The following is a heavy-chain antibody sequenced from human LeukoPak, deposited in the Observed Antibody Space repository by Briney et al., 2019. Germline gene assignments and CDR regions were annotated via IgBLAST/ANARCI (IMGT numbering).Heavy chain of an antibody. D-gene: IGHD2-2*01. CDR2: INWNGGST. Sequence: GGSLRLSCAASGFTFSSYSMNWVRQAPGKGLEWVSGINWNGGSTGYADSVKGRFTISRDNAKNSLYLQMNSLRAEDTAVYYCARDVLPAASLDYWGQGTLVTVSS. V-gene: IGHV3-20*04. J-gene: IGHJ4*02. CDR3: ARDVLPAASLDY. CDR1: GFTFSSYS.